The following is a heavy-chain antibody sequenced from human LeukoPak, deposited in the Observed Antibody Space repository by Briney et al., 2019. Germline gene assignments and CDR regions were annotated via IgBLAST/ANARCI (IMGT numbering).Heavy chain of an antibody. Sequence: GGSLRLSCASSGFTFSNYWMSWVRQAPGKGLEWVANIKEDGSEKDYVDSVKGRFTISRDNAKNSLYLQMDSLRAEDTAIYYCARDWGAAGLWDYWGQGTLVTVSS. D-gene: IGHD6-13*01. J-gene: IGHJ4*02. V-gene: IGHV3-7*05. CDR1: GFTFSNYW. CDR2: IKEDGSEK. CDR3: ARDWGAAGLWDY.